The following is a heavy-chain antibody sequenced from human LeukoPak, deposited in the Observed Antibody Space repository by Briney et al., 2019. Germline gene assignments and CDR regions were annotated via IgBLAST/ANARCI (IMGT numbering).Heavy chain of an antibody. J-gene: IGHJ4*02. CDR1: GVTFSSFG. Sequence: GGSLRLSCAASGVTFSSFGMNWGREAPGEGRERVSYISSSSRSIYYEDSVKGRLTISRDNDKNSLYLQMNSLRAEDTAVYYCAKVRVGTSSDFDYWGQGTLVTVSS. CDR2: ISSSSRSI. D-gene: IGHD3-22*01. V-gene: IGHV3-48*01. CDR3: AKVRVGTSSDFDY.